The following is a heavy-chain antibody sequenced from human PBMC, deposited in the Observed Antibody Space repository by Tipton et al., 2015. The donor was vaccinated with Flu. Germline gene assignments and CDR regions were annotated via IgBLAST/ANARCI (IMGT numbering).Heavy chain of an antibody. D-gene: IGHD3-16*01. CDR1: GFPFSNFW. Sequence: SLRLSCAVSGFPFSNFWMHWVRQAPGKGLEWVAHINQNGSEKAYVESVQGRFTISRDNAKNSLFLQMHSLRAEDTAIYYCVRFAGGSWGQGTLVTVS. V-gene: IGHV3-7*01. CDR3: VRFAGGS. CDR2: INQNGSEK. J-gene: IGHJ5*02.